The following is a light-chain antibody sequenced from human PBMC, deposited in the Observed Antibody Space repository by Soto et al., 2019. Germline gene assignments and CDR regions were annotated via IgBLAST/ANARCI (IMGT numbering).Light chain of an antibody. Sequence: QSALTQPASVSGSPGQSITISCTGTNNDVGGYNYVSWYQQHPGKAPKLMIYEVSHRPSGASNRFSGSKSGNTASLTVSGLQAEDEADYYCSSYTSTIWVFGGGTKLTVL. CDR2: EVS. J-gene: IGLJ3*02. CDR1: NNDVGGYNY. V-gene: IGLV2-14*01. CDR3: SSYTSTIWV.